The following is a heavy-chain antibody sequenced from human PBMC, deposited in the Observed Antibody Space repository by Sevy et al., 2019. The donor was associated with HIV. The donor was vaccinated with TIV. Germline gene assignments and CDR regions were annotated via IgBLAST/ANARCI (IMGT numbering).Heavy chain of an antibody. CDR1: GFTFSDHY. D-gene: IGHD6-19*01. CDR2: TRNKANSYTT. Sequence: GGSLRLSCAASGFTFSDHYMDWVRQAPGKGLEWVGRTRNKANSYTTEYAASVKGRFTISRDDSKNSLYLQMNSLKTEDTAVYYCARAESAVAGLDYWGQGTLVTVSS. CDR3: ARAESAVAGLDY. J-gene: IGHJ4*02. V-gene: IGHV3-72*01.